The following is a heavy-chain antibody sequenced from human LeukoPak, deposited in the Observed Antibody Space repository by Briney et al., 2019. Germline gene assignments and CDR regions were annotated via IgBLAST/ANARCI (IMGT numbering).Heavy chain of an antibody. V-gene: IGHV3-7*03. CDR1: GFTFSSYW. CDR2: IRQDGGEK. CDR3: ARGNRNIVGAPYAFDI. J-gene: IGHJ3*02. D-gene: IGHD1-26*01. Sequence: GGSLRLSCAVSGFTFSSYWMNWVRQAPGKGLEWVASIRQDGGEKSYVDSVRGRFTISRDNAKNSLYLQMNSLRAEDTALYYCARGNRNIVGAPYAFDIWGQGTMVTVSS.